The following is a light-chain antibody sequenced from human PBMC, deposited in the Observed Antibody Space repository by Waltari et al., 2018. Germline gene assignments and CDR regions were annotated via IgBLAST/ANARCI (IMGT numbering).Light chain of an antibody. J-gene: IGKJ2*01. CDR2: AAS. Sequence: DIQMTQSPSSLFASVGDRVTITCRASPNINTYLNWYQHKTGKVPNLLIYAASSLQTGGPSRFSGSGSGTDFTLTISSLQPEDFATYYCQQSYSTPYTFGQGTKLEIK. V-gene: IGKV1-39*01. CDR1: PNINTY. CDR3: QQSYSTPYT.